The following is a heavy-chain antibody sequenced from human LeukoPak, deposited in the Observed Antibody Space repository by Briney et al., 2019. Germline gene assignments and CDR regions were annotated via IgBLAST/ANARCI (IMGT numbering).Heavy chain of an antibody. Sequence: SETLSLTCTVSGGSISSGGYYWSWIRQPPGKGLEWIGYIYHSGSTYYNPSLKSRVTISVDRSKNQFSLKLSSVTAADTAVYYCARARSGLRLYYFDYWGQGTLVTVSS. CDR2: IYHSGST. J-gene: IGHJ4*02. D-gene: IGHD3-16*01. CDR3: ARARSGLRLYYFDY. V-gene: IGHV4-30-2*01. CDR1: GGSISSGGYY.